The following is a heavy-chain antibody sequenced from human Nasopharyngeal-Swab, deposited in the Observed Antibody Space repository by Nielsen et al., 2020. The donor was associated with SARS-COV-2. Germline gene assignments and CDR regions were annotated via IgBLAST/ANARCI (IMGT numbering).Heavy chain of an antibody. Sequence: WIRQPPGKGLEWVSSISRNGDYILYADSVKGRFTISRGNAKNSLYLQMNSLGAEDTAVYYCARDYCSSTSCYDYWGQGTLVTVSS. D-gene: IGHD2-2*01. CDR3: ARDYCSSTSCYDY. J-gene: IGHJ4*02. CDR2: ISRNGDYI. V-gene: IGHV3-21*01.